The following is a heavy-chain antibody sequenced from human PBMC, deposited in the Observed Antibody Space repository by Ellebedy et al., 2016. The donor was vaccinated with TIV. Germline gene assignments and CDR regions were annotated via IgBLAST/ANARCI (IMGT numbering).Heavy chain of an antibody. V-gene: IGHV1-58*02. CDR3: ARGLGTMVRGGDMDV. D-gene: IGHD3-10*01. CDR1: GFTFTSSA. CDR2: IVVGSGNT. Sequence: SVKVSXXASGFTFTSSAMQWVRQARGQRLEWIGWIVVGSGNTNYAQKLQGRVTMTTDTSTSTAYMKLSSLRSEDTAVYYCARGLGTMVRGGDMDVWGQGTTVTVSS. J-gene: IGHJ6*02.